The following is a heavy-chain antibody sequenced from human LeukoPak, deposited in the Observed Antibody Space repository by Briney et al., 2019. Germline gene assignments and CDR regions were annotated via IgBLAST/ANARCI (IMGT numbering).Heavy chain of an antibody. J-gene: IGHJ5*02. V-gene: IGHV1-8*01. D-gene: IGHD6-19*01. CDR1: GYTFTSYD. CDR3: ARDSSGWYHWFDP. CDR2: MNPNSGNT. Sequence: GASVKVSCKASGYTFTSYDINWVRQATGQGLKWMGWMNPNSGNTGYAQKFQGRVTITRNTSISTAYMELSSLRSEDTAVYYCARDSSGWYHWFDPWGQGTLVTVSS.